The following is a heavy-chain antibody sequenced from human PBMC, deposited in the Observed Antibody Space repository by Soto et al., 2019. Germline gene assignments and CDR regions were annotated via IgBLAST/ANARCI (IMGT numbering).Heavy chain of an antibody. D-gene: IGHD6-19*01. Sequence: PSETLSLTCAVYGGSFSGYYWSWIRQPPGKGLEWIGEINHSGSTNYNPSLKSRVTISVDTSKNQFSLKLSSVTAADTAVYYCARGGKAVVKGRRWFAPGGEGTLATVSS. CDR3: ARGGKAVVKGRRWFAP. J-gene: IGHJ5*02. CDR2: INHSGST. CDR1: GGSFSGYY. V-gene: IGHV4-34*01.